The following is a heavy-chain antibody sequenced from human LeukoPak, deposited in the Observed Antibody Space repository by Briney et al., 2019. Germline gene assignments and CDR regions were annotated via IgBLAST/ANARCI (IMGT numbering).Heavy chain of an antibody. D-gene: IGHD2-8*01. V-gene: IGHV3-74*01. CDR1: GFTFSDFW. J-gene: IGHJ4*02. CDR3: ARGNVGPDF. CDR2: INNRGREI. Sequence: GGSLRLSCEASGFTFSDFWMHWVRQAPGKGLVWVSRINNRGREIVYTDSVQGRFTMSRDNAKNTLYLQMNSLRAEDTAVYYRARGNVGPDFWGQGTLVTVSS.